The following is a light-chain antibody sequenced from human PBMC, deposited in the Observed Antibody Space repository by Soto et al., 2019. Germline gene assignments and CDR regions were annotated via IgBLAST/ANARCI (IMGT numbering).Light chain of an antibody. CDR1: QSVSRSY. CDR3: QQYDNSPMT. V-gene: IGKV3-20*01. J-gene: IGKJ5*01. Sequence: EIVLTQSPGTLSLSPGERATLSCRASQSVSRSYLAWYQQKPGQAPRLLIYGVSRRATGTPDRFSGSGSGTDFTLTISGLDPEDFAVYYCQQYDNSPMTFGQGTRLEI. CDR2: GVS.